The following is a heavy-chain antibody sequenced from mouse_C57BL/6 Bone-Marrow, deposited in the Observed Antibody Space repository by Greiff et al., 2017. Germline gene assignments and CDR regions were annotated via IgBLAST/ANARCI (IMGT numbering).Heavy chain of an antibody. CDR3: AREGNWDYFDY. D-gene: IGHD4-1*01. J-gene: IGHJ2*01. Sequence: QVQLQQPGAELVKPGASVKLSCKASGYTFTNYWMHWVKQRPGQGLEWIGMIHPNSGSTNYNEKFKSKATLTVDKSSSTAYMQLSSLTSEDSAVYYCAREGNWDYFDYWGQGTTLTVSS. CDR1: GYTFTNYW. CDR2: IHPNSGST. V-gene: IGHV1-64*01.